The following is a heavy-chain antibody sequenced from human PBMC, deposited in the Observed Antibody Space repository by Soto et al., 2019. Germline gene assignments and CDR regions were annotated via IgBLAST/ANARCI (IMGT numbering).Heavy chain of an antibody. Sequence: EVQLVESGGALVQPGGSLRLSCAASGFTFSSYAMNWVRQAPGKGLEWVSAISGSGGSTYYADSVEGRFIISRDNSKNTLYLQMTSLRAEDTAVYYCAKDVSYGDPFVYWGQGTLVTVSS. D-gene: IGHD4-17*01. CDR3: AKDVSYGDPFVY. V-gene: IGHV3-23*04. CDR1: GFTFSSYA. CDR2: ISGSGGST. J-gene: IGHJ4*02.